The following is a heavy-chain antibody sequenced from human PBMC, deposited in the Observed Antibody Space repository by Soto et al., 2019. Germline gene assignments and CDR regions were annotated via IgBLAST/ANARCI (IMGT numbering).Heavy chain of an antibody. Sequence: PGGSLRLSCAASGFTFDDYAMHWVRQAPGKGLEWVSGISWNSGSIGYADSVKGRFTISRDNAKNSLYLQMNSLRAEDTALYYCAKDSRSSSSSESWYDYWGQGTLVTVSS. V-gene: IGHV3-9*01. CDR1: GFTFDDYA. CDR2: ISWNSGSI. CDR3: AKDSRSSSSSESWYDY. D-gene: IGHD6-6*01. J-gene: IGHJ4*02.